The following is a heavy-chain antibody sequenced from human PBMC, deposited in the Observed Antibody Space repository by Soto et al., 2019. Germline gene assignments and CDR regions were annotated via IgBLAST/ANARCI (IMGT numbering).Heavy chain of an antibody. V-gene: IGHV4-30-4*01. D-gene: IGHD2-15*01. J-gene: IGHJ5*02. Sequence: SETLSLTCTVSGGSISSGDYYWSWIRQPPGKGLEWIGYIYYSGSTYYNPSLKSQVTISVDTSKNQFSLKLSSVTAADTAVYYCAGFYGGSHNWFDPWGQGTLVTVSS. CDR2: IYYSGST. CDR3: AGFYGGSHNWFDP. CDR1: GGSISSGDYY.